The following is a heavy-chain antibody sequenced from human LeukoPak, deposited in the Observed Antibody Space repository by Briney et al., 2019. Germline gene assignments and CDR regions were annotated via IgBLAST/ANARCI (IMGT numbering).Heavy chain of an antibody. CDR2: IWYDGSNK. CDR3: AKDYFSSTQTYYYYGMDV. V-gene: IGHV3-33*06. J-gene: IGHJ6*02. Sequence: PGRSLRLSCAASGFTFSSYGMHWVRQAPGKGLEWVAVIWYDGSNKYYADSVKGRFTISRDNSKNTLYLQMNSLRAEDTAVYYCAKDYFSSTQTYYYYGMDVWGQGTTVTVSS. D-gene: IGHD2/OR15-2a*01. CDR1: GFTFSSYG.